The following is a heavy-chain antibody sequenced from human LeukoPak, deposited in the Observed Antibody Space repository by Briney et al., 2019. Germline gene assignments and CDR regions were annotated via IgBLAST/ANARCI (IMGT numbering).Heavy chain of an antibody. CDR3: ARVGGWFGEFPEYYFDY. CDR2: IYYSGST. J-gene: IGHJ4*02. CDR1: GGSISSGDYY. Sequence: KPSETLSLTCTVSGGSISSGDYYWSWIRQPPGKGLEWIGYIYYSGSTYYNPSLKSRVTISVDTSKNQFSLKLSSVTAADTAVYYCARVGGWFGEFPEYYFDYWGQGTLVTVSS. D-gene: IGHD3-10*01. V-gene: IGHV4-30-4*01.